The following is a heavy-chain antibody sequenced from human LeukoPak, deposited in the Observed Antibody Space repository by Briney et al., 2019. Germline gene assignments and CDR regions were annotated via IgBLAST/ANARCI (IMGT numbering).Heavy chain of an antibody. V-gene: IGHV1-2*02. CDR3: ATWGYSSSWPNACFDY. CDR2: INPNSGGT. Sequence: ASVKVSCKASGYTFTGYYMHWVRQAPGQGLEWMGWINPNSGGTNYAQKFQGRVTMTRDTSISTAYMELSRLRSDDTAVYYCATWGYSSSWPNACFDYWGQGTLVTVSS. J-gene: IGHJ4*02. D-gene: IGHD6-13*01. CDR1: GYTFTGYY.